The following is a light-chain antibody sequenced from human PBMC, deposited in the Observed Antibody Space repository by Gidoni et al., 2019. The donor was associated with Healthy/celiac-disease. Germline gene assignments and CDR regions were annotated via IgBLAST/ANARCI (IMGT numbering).Light chain of an antibody. V-gene: IGKV2-28*01. Sequence: IGMTQSPLFLPVTPGEPASISCRSSQSLLHSNGYNYLDWYLQKPGQSPQLLIFLGSNRASGVPDRFSGSGSGTDFTLKISRVEAEDVGVYYCMQALQTPRTFGQGTKVEIK. CDR1: QSLLHSNGYNY. CDR3: MQALQTPRT. CDR2: LGS. J-gene: IGKJ1*01.